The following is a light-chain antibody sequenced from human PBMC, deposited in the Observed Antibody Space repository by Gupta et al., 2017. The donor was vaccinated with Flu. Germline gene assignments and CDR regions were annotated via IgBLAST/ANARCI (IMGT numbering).Light chain of an antibody. J-gene: IGLJ3*02. CDR1: SSTIENNY. Sequence: KVTISCSGSSSTIENNYVSWYQQLPGTAPKLLIYENNKRPSGIPDRFSGSKSDTSATLGITGLQTGDEADYYCGTWDSSLSAWVFGGGTKLTVL. V-gene: IGLV1-51*02. CDR2: ENN. CDR3: GTWDSSLSAWV.